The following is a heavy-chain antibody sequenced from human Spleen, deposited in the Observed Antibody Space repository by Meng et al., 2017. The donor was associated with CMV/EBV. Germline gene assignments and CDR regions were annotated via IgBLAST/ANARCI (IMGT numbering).Heavy chain of an antibody. D-gene: IGHD6-25*01. Sequence: ASVSSSSYYWAWIRQPPGKGLEWIATVYYSGSAFYNPSLKGRVTLSLDTPNNQHSLRLTSVTGADAAVYYCARGDVAATVGLWLDPWGQGTLVTVSS. V-gene: IGHV4-39*07. J-gene: IGHJ5*02. CDR2: VYYSGSA. CDR1: ASVSSSSYY. CDR3: ARGDVAATVGLWLDP.